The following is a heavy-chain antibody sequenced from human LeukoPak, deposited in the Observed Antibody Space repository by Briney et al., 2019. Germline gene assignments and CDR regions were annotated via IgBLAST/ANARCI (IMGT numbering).Heavy chain of an antibody. J-gene: IGHJ4*02. CDR2: IQTSGST. CDR1: GGSFSSGNYY. Sequence: SETLSLTCTVSGGSFSSGNYYWSWIRQPAGKVLEWIGRIQTSGSTNYNPSLKSRVTISVDTSKNQFSLKLSSVTAADTAVYYCARVGYSSSGNYYNDRGAFDYWGQGTLVTVSS. CDR3: ARVGYSSSGNYYNDRGAFDY. D-gene: IGHD3-10*01. V-gene: IGHV4-61*02.